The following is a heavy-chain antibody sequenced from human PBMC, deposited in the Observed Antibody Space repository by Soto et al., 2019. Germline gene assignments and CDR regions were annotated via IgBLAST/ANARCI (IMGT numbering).Heavy chain of an antibody. D-gene: IGHD5-18*01. J-gene: IGHJ4*02. Sequence: QVQLVQSGAEVKKPGASVKVSCQASGYTFTSQDINWVRQATGQGLEWMGWMNPNSGNTGYSQKFQGRVTMTRDTSTNTAYMELSSLRSDDTAVYYCARSRGGYNYGSQFFFFDYWGQGTPVTVSS. CDR3: ARSRGGYNYGSQFFFFDY. CDR1: GYTFTSQD. CDR2: MNPNSGNT. V-gene: IGHV1-8*01.